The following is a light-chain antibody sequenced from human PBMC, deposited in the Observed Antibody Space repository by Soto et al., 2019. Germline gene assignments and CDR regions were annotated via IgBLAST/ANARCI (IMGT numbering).Light chain of an antibody. CDR2: VAS. CDR1: QGIISY. Sequence: IQLTQSPSSLSASVGDRVTITCRASQGIISYLAWYQQIPGKAPKLLIYVASTLQSGVPSRFSGSGSGTDFTLTISSLQPEDFATYYCQQLHSYPLTFGGGTKVEIK. CDR3: QQLHSYPLT. V-gene: IGKV1-9*01. J-gene: IGKJ4*01.